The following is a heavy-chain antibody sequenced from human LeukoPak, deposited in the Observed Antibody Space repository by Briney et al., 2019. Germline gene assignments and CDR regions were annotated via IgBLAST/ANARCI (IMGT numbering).Heavy chain of an antibody. J-gene: IGHJ4*02. D-gene: IGHD1-26*01. CDR1: GFPFSSYG. CDR3: ASGGPTRGTLGH. V-gene: IGHV3-30*02. CDR2: LRKDATYS. Sequence: AGGSLRLSCAASGFPFSSYGMYWVRQTPDKGLQWVAYLRKDATYSNYADSVRGRFTISRDNSKNTLDLQMSSLRVEDTAVYYCASGGPTRGTLGHWGQGTLVTVSS.